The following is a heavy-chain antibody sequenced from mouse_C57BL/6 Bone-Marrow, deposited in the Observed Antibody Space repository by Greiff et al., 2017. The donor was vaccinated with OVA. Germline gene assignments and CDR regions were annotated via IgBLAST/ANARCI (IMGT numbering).Heavy chain of an antibody. CDR2: INPNNGGP. J-gene: IGHJ4*01. V-gene: IGHV1-18*01. CDR1: GYTFTDYN. D-gene: IGHD2-2*01. CDR3: AREVRKHYAMDY. Sequence: EVQLQQSGPELVKPGASVKIPCKASGYTFTDYNMDWVKQSHGKSLEWIGDINPNNGGPIYNQKFKGKATLTVDQSYSTAYMEIHSLTSEDTAVYFCAREVRKHYAMDYWGQGTSLTVSS.